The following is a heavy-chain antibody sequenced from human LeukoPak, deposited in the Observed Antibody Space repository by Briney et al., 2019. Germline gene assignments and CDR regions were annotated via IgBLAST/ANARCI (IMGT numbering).Heavy chain of an antibody. CDR2: INPNSGGT. D-gene: IGHD6-13*01. V-gene: IGHV1-2*02. CDR3: ARASSSWQNYYYYYYMDV. Sequence: EASVKVSCKASGYTFTGYYMHWVRQAPGQGLEWMGWINPNSGGTNYAQKFQGRVTMTRDTSISTAYMELSRLRSDDTAVYYCARASSSWQNYYYYYYMDVWGKGTTVTVSS. CDR1: GYTFTGYY. J-gene: IGHJ6*03.